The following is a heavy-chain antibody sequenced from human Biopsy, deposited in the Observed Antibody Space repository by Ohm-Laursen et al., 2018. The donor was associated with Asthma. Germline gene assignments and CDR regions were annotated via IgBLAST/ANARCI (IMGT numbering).Heavy chain of an antibody. CDR3: ARDLSGYCTSSACYGFDS. Sequence: SQTLSLTCIVSGGSISSGGYYWSWIRQHPGKGLEWIGYIYYSGSTYYNPSLKSRVTISVDTSKNQFSLKLSSVTAADTAVYYCARDLSGYCTSSACYGFDSWGQGTLVTVSS. D-gene: IGHD2-8*01. CDR1: GGSISSGGYY. CDR2: IYYSGST. J-gene: IGHJ5*01. V-gene: IGHV4-31*03.